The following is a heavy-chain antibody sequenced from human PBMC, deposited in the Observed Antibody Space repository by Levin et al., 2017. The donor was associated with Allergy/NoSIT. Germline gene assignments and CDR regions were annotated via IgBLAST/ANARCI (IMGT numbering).Heavy chain of an antibody. CDR2: IDWDDDK. J-gene: IGHJ4*02. CDR3: ARTYYYDSSGYGSFDY. CDR1: GFSLSTSGMC. Sequence: QTLSLTCTFSGFSLSTSGMCVSWIRQPPGKALEWLALIDWDDDKYYSTSLKTRLTISKDTSKNQVVLTMTNMDPVDTATYYCARTYYYDSSGYGSFDYWGQGTLVTVSS. D-gene: IGHD3-22*01. V-gene: IGHV2-70*01.